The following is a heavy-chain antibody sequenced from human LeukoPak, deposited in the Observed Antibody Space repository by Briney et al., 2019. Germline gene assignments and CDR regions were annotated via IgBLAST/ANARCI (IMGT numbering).Heavy chain of an antibody. CDR1: GDSVSSNSVA. J-gene: IGHJ4*02. CDR3: ARDRYCSSVSCSFDY. V-gene: IGHV6-1*01. CDR2: TYYRSRWYN. D-gene: IGHD2-2*01. Sequence: PSQTLSLTCALPGDSVSSNSVAWNWIRQSPTRGLEWLGRTYYRSRWYNDYAVSVKSRITINPDTSKNQFSLQLNSVTPEDTAVYFCARDRYCSSVSCSFDYWGQGTLVTVSS.